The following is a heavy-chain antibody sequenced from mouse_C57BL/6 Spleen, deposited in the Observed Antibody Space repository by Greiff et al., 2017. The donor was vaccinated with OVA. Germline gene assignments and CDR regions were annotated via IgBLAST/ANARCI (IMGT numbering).Heavy chain of an antibody. V-gene: IGHV5-12*01. CDR3: ARELGSYAMDY. D-gene: IGHD4-1*01. CDR2: ISNGGGST. J-gene: IGHJ4*01. CDR1: GFTFSDYY. Sequence: EVKLVESGGGLVQPGGSLKLSCAASGFTFSDYYMYWVRQTPEKRLEWVAYISNGGGSTYYPDTVKGRFTISRDNAKNTLYLQMSRLKSEDTAMYYCARELGSYAMDYWGQGTSVTVSS.